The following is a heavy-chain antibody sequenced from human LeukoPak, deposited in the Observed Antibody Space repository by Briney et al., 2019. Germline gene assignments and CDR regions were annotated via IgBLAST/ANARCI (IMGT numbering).Heavy chain of an antibody. D-gene: IGHD6-13*01. J-gene: IGHJ4*02. CDR1: GYTFTSYG. Sequence: ASVKVSCKASGYTFTSYGISWVRQAPGQGLEWMGWISAYNGNTNYAQKLQGRVTITADESTSTAYMELSSLRSEDTAVYYCARGKSAAAGGFDYWGQGTLVTVSS. CDR3: ARGKSAAAGGFDY. CDR2: ISAYNGNT. V-gene: IGHV1-18*01.